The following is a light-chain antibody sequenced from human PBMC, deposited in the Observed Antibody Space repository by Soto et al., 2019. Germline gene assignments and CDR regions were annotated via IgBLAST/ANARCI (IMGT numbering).Light chain of an antibody. J-gene: IGKJ2*01. V-gene: IGKV3-20*01. Sequence: VLTQSPGTLSLSPGERATISCRASQSISSSYLAWYQHKPGQAPRLLIYGASSRASGIPPRFSGSGSGTDFTLTISTLEPEDCGVCYCQQNGGSPPYTFGQGTRLEIK. CDR3: QQNGGSPPYT. CDR1: QSISSSY. CDR2: GAS.